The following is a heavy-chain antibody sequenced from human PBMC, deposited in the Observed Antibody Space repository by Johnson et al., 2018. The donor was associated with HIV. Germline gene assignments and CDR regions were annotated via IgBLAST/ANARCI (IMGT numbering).Heavy chain of an antibody. J-gene: IGHJ3*02. CDR1: GFTFDDHG. CDR3: VRGIVVVVAAGRADAFDI. D-gene: IGHD2-15*01. CDR2: INWNGGSK. Sequence: VQLVESGGGVVRPGGSLRLSCAASGFTFDDHGMSWVRQVPGKGLEWVSGINWNGGSKDYADSVKGRFTISRDNAKNSLYLQMNSLRAEDTALYYCVRGIVVVVAAGRADAFDIWAKGQWSPSLQ. V-gene: IGHV3-20*04.